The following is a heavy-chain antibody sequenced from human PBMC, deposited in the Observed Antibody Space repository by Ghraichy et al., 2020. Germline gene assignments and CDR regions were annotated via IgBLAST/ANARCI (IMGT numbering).Heavy chain of an antibody. J-gene: IGHJ6*02. Sequence: GGSLRLSCTASGFTFGDYAMSWVRQAPGKGLEWVGFIRSKAYGGTTEYAASVKGRFTISRDDSKSIAYLQMNSLKTEDTAVYYCTRDRGWEPNKGMDVWGQGTTVTVSS. V-gene: IGHV3-49*04. CDR3: TRDRGWEPNKGMDV. CDR2: IRSKAYGGTT. CDR1: GFTFGDYA. D-gene: IGHD1-26*01.